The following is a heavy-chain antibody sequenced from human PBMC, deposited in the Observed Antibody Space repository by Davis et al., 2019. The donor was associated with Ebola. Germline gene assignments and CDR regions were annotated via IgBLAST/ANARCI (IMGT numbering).Heavy chain of an antibody. J-gene: IGHJ4*02. CDR1: GFNINTYG. V-gene: IGHV1-69*13. D-gene: IGHD1-1*01. CDR2: IIPIFGTA. CDR3: ARAQFPTTSDH. Sequence: SVKVSCKASGFNINTYGISWVRQAPGQGLEWMGGIIPIFGTANYAQKFQGRVTITADESTSTAYMEVGSLKSDDTAVYYCARAQFPTTSDHWGQGTLVTVSS.